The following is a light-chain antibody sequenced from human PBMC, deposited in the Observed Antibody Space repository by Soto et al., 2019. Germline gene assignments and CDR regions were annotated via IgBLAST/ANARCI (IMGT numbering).Light chain of an antibody. CDR1: QSISSW. CDR3: QQYTSYSWT. J-gene: IGKJ1*01. Sequence: EIPSTESPSTPSASVADKITITCRASQSISSWLAWYQQNPGKAPKLLIYDASSLESGVPSRFSGSGSGTEFTLTISRLQPDDFATYYCQQYTSYSWTFGQGTKVDIK. V-gene: IGKV1-5*01. CDR2: DAS.